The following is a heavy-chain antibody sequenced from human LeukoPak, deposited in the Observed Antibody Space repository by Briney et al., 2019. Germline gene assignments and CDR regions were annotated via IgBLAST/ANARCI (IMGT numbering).Heavy chain of an antibody. J-gene: IGHJ4*02. CDR2: ISGSGNNT. CDR3: AKDRSDVVMVYVMEY. D-gene: IGHD2-8*01. Sequence: PGGSPRLSCAASGFTFSNYAMTWVRQAPGKGLEWVSGISGSGNNTYYADSVKGRFTISRDNSKNTLYLQMNSLRAEDTAVYYCAKDRSDVVMVYVMEYWGQGTLVTASS. CDR1: GFTFSNYA. V-gene: IGHV3-23*01.